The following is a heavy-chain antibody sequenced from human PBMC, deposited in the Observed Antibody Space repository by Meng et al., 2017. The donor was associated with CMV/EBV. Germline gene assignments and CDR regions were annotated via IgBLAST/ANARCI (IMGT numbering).Heavy chain of an antibody. V-gene: IGHV3-30-3*01. CDR2: ISYDGSNK. J-gene: IGHJ6*02. CDR1: GFTFSSYA. D-gene: IGHD6-19*01. Sequence: GESLKISCAASGFTFSSYAMHWVRQAPGKGLEWVADISYDGSNKYYADSVKGRFTISRDNSKNTLYLQMNSLRAEDTAVYYCARDVSSGWYVPYYYYYGMDVWGQGTTVTVSS. CDR3: ARDVSSGWYVPYYYYYGMDV.